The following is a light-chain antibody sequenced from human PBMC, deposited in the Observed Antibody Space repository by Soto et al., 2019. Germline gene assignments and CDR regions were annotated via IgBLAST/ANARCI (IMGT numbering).Light chain of an antibody. CDR2: DVS. Sequence: GDRVTITCQESQDIGNYLNWYQHTPGKSPKLLISDVSKLETGVPSRISGSGSGTDFSLTISSLQPEDIAAYYCQQSYNLPITIGQGTRLDMK. CDR3: QQSYNLPIT. CDR1: QDIGNY. V-gene: IGKV1-33*01. J-gene: IGKJ5*01.